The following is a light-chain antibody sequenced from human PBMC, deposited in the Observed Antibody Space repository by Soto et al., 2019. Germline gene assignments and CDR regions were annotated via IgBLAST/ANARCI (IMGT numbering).Light chain of an antibody. CDR1: SSDVGGYNY. CDR3: ASYAGSNKV. CDR2: EVT. Sequence: QSALTQPPSASGSPGQSVTISCTGTSSDVGGYNYVSRYQQHPGKAPKLMIYEVTKRPSGVPDRFSGSKSGNTASLTVSGLLAEDEADYYCASYAGSNKVFGTGTKLTVL. V-gene: IGLV2-8*01. J-gene: IGLJ1*01.